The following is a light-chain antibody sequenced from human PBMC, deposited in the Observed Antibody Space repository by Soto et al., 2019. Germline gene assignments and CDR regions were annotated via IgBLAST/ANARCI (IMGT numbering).Light chain of an antibody. CDR1: QSVSSSY. CDR2: GAS. V-gene: IGKV3-20*01. CDR3: QQYGRSPPRYT. Sequence: EIVLTQSPGTLSLSPGERATLSCRASQSVSSSYLAWYQQKPGQAPRLLIYGASSRATGIPDRFSGSGSGTDFTLTKSRLEPEDFAVLYWQQYGRSPPRYTFGQATKLEIK. J-gene: IGKJ2*01.